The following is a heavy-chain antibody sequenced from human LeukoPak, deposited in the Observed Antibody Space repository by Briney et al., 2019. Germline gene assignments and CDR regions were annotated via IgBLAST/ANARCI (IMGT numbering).Heavy chain of an antibody. CDR3: VRNSEEYVRGSYRYADAFDI. D-gene: IGHD3-16*02. V-gene: IGHV3-74*01. Sequence: AGGSLRPSCAASGFTLRSHWMHWVRQAPGKGLMWVSRINSDGSSTDYADSVKGRFSISRDNAKNTPFLQMSSLRGEDTAVYYCVRNSEEYVRGSYRYADAFDIWGQGTMVTVTS. J-gene: IGHJ3*02. CDR2: INSDGSST. CDR1: GFTLRSHW.